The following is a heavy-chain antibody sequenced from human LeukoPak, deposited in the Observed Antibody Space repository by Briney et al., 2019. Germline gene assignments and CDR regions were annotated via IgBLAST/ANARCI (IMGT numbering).Heavy chain of an antibody. CDR3: VRDGGFYYTASPNSWFDP. Sequence: SETLSLTCIVSGFSISSDDCWGWIRQPPGKELEWIGSISNRGSPYYNPSLKSRVTMSVDTPNNHFSLRLSSVTAADTAVYYCVRDGGFYYTASPNSWFDPWGQGTLVTVSS. CDR2: ISNRGSP. J-gene: IGHJ5*02. D-gene: IGHD2-15*01. V-gene: IGHV4-38-2*02. CDR1: GFSISSDDC.